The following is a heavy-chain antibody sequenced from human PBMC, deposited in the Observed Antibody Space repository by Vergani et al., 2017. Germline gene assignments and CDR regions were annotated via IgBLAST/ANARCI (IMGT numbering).Heavy chain of an antibody. Sequence: QVTLKESGPALVKPTQTLTLTCTFSGFSLSTSGMRVSWIRQPPGKALEWLARIDWDDDKFYSTSLKTRLTISKDTSKNQVVLTMTNMDPVDTATYYCARSSNWGSTGFDYWGRGTLVTVAS. CDR2: IDWDDDK. D-gene: IGHD7-27*01. J-gene: IGHJ4*02. CDR3: ARSSNWGSTGFDY. V-gene: IGHV2-70*04. CDR1: GFSLSTSGMR.